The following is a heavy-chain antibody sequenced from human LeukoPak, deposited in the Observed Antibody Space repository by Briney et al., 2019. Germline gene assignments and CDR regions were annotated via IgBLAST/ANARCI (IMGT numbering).Heavy chain of an antibody. CDR2: ISSSSSTI. CDR1: GFTFSSYS. D-gene: IGHD2-2*02. CDR3: ARDRRSTSGYTGY. Sequence: PGGSLRLSCAASGFTFSSYSMNWVRQAPGKGLEWVSYISSSSSTIYYADSVKGRFTISRDNAKNSLYLQMNSLRAEDAAVYYCARDRRSTSGYTGYWGQGTLVTVSS. J-gene: IGHJ4*02. V-gene: IGHV3-48*04.